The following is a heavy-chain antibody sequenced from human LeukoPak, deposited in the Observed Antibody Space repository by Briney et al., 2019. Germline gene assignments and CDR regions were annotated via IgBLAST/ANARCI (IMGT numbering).Heavy chain of an antibody. J-gene: IGHJ6*03. CDR3: ARVMNDFWSGYYLPTGYYMDV. Sequence: PGGSLRLSRAASGFTFSSYGMHWVRQAPGKGLERVAFIRYDGSNKYYADSVKGRFTISRDNSKNTLYLQMNSLRAEDTAVYYCARVMNDFWSGYYLPTGYYMDVWGKGTTVAVSS. CDR1: GFTFSSYG. CDR2: IRYDGSNK. D-gene: IGHD3-3*01. V-gene: IGHV3-30*02.